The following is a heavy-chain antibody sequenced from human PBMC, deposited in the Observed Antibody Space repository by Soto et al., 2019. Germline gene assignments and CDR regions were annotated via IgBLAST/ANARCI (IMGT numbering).Heavy chain of an antibody. V-gene: IGHV3-33*01. CDR2: IWYDGSNK. CDR3: ARPIYSSGWYYFDY. J-gene: IGHJ4*02. Sequence: QVQLVESGGGVVQPGRSLRLSCVASGFTFSSYGMHWVRQAPGKGLEWVAVIWYDGSNKYYADSVKGRFTISRDNSKNTLYLQMNSLRAEDTAVYYCARPIYSSGWYYFDYWGQGTLVTVSS. D-gene: IGHD6-19*01. CDR1: GFTFSSYG.